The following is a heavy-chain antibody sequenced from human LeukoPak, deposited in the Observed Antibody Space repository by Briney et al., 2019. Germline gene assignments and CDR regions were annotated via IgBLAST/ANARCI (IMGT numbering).Heavy chain of an antibody. CDR2: MSPNSGDT. CDR1: GYTFTSYD. V-gene: IGHV1-8*01. D-gene: IGHD6-19*01. CDR3: ARAPGYSSGWLHFQH. Sequence: ASVKVSCKASGYTFTSYDFNWVRQATGQRPEWMGWMSPNSGDTGYAQKFQDRVTMTRNTSISTAYMELSTLRSDDTAVYYCARAPGYSSGWLHFQHWGQGTLVTVSS. J-gene: IGHJ1*01.